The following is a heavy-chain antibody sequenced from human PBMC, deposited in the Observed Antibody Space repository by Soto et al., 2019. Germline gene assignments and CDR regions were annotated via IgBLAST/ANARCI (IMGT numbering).Heavy chain of an antibody. V-gene: IGHV4-61*08. CDR3: ARSPLFCNSRSCSSSYY. CDR1: GVSGNSGDYY. D-gene: IGHD2-2*01. Sequence: PSETLSLTCTVSGVSGNSGDYYWTWIRKPPGRGLEWMGYIYYSGTTFYNPSLKSRITISIDTSINHFSLRLMSVTAADTAVYYCARSPLFCNSRSCSSSYYWGHGTLVTVSS. CDR2: IYYSGTT. J-gene: IGHJ4*01.